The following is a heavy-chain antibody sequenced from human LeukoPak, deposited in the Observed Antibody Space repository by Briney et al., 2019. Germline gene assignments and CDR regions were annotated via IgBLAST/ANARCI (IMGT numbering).Heavy chain of an antibody. D-gene: IGHD4-17*01. Sequence: ASVKVSCKASGYTFTSYYMNWVRQAPGQRLEWMGWINAGNGNTKYSQKFQGRVTITRDTSASTAYMELSSLRSEDTAVYYCARDPPYGSLFDYWGQGTLVTVSS. J-gene: IGHJ4*02. CDR3: ARDPPYGSLFDY. CDR1: GYTFTSYY. V-gene: IGHV1-3*01. CDR2: INAGNGNT.